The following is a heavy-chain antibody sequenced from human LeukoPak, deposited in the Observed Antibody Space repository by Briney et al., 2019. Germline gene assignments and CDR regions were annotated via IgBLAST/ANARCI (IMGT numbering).Heavy chain of an antibody. D-gene: IGHD3-10*01. V-gene: IGHV4-39*07. J-gene: IGHJ4*02. CDR1: GGSISSSSYY. CDR2: IYYSGST. Sequence: KASETLSLTCTVSGGSISSSSYYWGWIRQPPGKGLEWIGSIYYSGSTYYNPSLKSRVTISVDTSKNQFSLELSSVTAADTAVYYCARELPTYYYGSGSFDYWGQGTLVTVSS. CDR3: ARELPTYYYGSGSFDY.